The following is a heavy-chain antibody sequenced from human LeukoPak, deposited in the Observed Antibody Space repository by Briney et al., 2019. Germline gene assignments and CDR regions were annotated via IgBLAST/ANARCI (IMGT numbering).Heavy chain of an antibody. CDR3: ARYVWGSYPTFEDY. J-gene: IGHJ4*02. D-gene: IGHD3-16*02. Sequence: SETLSLTCTVSGGSISSYYWSWVRQAPGKGLEWIGYIYYSGSTNYNPSLKSRGTISVDPSKNQFSLKLSSVTAADTAVYYCARYVWGSYPTFEDYWGQGTLVTVSS. CDR2: IYYSGST. V-gene: IGHV4-59*01. CDR1: GGSISSYY.